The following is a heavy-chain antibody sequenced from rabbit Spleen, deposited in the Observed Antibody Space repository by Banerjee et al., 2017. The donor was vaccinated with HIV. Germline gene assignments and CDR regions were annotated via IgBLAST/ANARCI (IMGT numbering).Heavy chain of an antibody. V-gene: IGHV1S40*01. J-gene: IGHJ4*01. CDR2: IGTTTT. CDR3: ARDLAGAIGWNFYL. D-gene: IGHD4-1*01. CDR1: GVSFSYSYW. Sequence: QSLEESGGDLVKPGASLTLTCTASGVSFSYSYWICWVRQAPGKGLEWIGCIGTTTTWYASWAKGRFTISKTSSTTATLQLNSLTVADTATYFCARDLAGAIGWNFYLWGPGTLVTVS.